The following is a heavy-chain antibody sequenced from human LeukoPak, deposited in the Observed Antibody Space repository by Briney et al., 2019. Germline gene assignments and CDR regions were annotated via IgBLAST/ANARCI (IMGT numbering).Heavy chain of an antibody. CDR3: ARHVTLRFLEWLLSANWFDP. J-gene: IGHJ5*02. V-gene: IGHV4-39*01. D-gene: IGHD3-3*01. CDR2: IYYSGST. CDR1: GGSFSSYY. Sequence: SETLSLTCAVYGGSFSSYYWGWIRQPPGKGLEWIGSIYYSGSTYYNPSLKSRVTISVDTSKNQFSLKLSSVTAADTAVYYCARHVTLRFLEWLLSANWFDPWGQGTLVTVSS.